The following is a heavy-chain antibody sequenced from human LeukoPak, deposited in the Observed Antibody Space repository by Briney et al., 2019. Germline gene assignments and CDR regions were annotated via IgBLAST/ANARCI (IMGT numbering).Heavy chain of an antibody. CDR3: ARDTLYESHAFDI. J-gene: IGHJ3*02. Sequence: PSETLSLTCTVSGGSISSSSYYWGWIRQPPGKGLEWIGEIYHSGSTNYNPSLKGRVTISVDKSKDQFSLKLSSVTAADTAVYYCARDTLYESHAFDIWGQGTMVTVSS. CDR2: IYHSGST. V-gene: IGHV4-39*07. D-gene: IGHD2/OR15-2a*01. CDR1: GGSISSSSYY.